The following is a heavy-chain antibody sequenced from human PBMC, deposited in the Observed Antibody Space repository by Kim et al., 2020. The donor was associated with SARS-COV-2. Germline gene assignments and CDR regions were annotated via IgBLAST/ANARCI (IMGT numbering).Heavy chain of an antibody. J-gene: IGHJ6*02. V-gene: IGHV3-48*02. CDR2: ISSSSSTI. CDR3: AIELQWLGIFVGMDV. Sequence: GGSLRLSCAASGFTFSSYSMNWVRQAPGKGLEWVSYISSSSSTIYYADSVKGRFTISRDNAKNSLYLQMNSLRDEDTAVYYCAIELQWLGIFVGMDVWGQGTTVTVSS. D-gene: IGHD6-19*01. CDR1: GFTFSSYS.